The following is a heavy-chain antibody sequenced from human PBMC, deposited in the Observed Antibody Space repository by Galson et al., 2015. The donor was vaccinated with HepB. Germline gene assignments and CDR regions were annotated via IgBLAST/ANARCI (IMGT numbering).Heavy chain of an antibody. V-gene: IGHV3-30*18. D-gene: IGHD3-10*02. CDR2: ISSDGSDT. J-gene: IGHJ5*02. CDR3: AKGAYRNILMSGGWFGP. CDR1: GFTFSASG. Sequence: SLRLSCAASGFTFSASGLHWVRQAPGRGLEWVAAISSDGSDTDFADSVKGRFTISRDNSKNTLYLQMNSLTNDDTAIYYCAKGAYRNILMSGGWFGPWGQGTVVTVSS.